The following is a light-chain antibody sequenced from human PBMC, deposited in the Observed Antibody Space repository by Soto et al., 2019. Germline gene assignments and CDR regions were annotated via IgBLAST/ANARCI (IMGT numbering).Light chain of an antibody. CDR2: YAS. CDR1: QTGRY. CDR3: QQRSTWPLFT. J-gene: IGKJ4*01. Sequence: VLTQSPATLFLSPGERATLSCRASQTGRYLAWYQQKPGQAPRLLIYYASNRATGIPARFSGSGSGTDYTLTISSLEPEDFAVYYCQQRSTWPLFTFGGGTKVEI. V-gene: IGKV3-11*01.